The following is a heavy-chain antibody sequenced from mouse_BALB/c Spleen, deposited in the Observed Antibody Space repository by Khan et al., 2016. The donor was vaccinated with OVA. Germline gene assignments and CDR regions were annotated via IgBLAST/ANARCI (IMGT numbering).Heavy chain of an antibody. CDR1: GYTFTSHT. D-gene: IGHD2-14*01. CDR2: INPRSGYT. V-gene: IGHV1-4*01. CDR3: ARRTTEYAMDY. Sequence: VQLQESGAELARPGASVKMSCKASGYTFTSHTMHWVKQRPGQGLEWIGYINPRSGYTNYNQKFNDKAPLTADKSSSTAYMQRSSLTSEDSAVYYCARRTTEYAMDYWGQGTSVTVSS. J-gene: IGHJ4*01.